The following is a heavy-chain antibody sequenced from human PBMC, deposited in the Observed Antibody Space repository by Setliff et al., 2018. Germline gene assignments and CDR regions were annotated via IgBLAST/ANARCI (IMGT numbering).Heavy chain of an antibody. CDR2: IKQDGSEI. D-gene: IGHD5-18*01. Sequence: GGSLRLSCVASGFTISNYWMAWVRQAPGKGLEWLANIKQDGSEIYSVDSVKGRFSISRDNAKNSLYLQMNSLRAEDTAVYYCAKLVWLTTWYYMDVWGKGTTVTVSS. CDR1: GFTISNYW. V-gene: IGHV3-7*03. J-gene: IGHJ6*03. CDR3: AKLVWLTTWYYMDV.